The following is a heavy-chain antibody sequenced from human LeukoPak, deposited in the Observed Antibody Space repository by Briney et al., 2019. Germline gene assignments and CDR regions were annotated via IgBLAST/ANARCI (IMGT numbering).Heavy chain of an antibody. D-gene: IGHD3-16*01. V-gene: IGHV4-59*08. Sequence: PSETLPLTCTVSGGSISSYYWSWIRQPPGKGLEWIGYIYYSGSTNYNPSLKSRVTISVDTSKNQFSLKLSSVTAADTAVYYCARHFYVNYYYGMDVWGQGTTVTVSS. J-gene: IGHJ6*02. CDR2: IYYSGST. CDR1: GGSISSYY. CDR3: ARHFYVNYYYGMDV.